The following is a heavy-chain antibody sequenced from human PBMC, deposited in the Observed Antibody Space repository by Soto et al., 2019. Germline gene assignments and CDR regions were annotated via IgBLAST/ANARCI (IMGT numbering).Heavy chain of an antibody. V-gene: IGHV3-23*01. CDR2: IAGTGGST. CDR3: ARGGSPYSYSSTAF. J-gene: IGHJ6*03. Sequence: PGGSLRLSCEVSDFLVSNHAMSWVRQAPGKGLQWVSTIAGTGGSTYYLDSVRGRFTVSTDKAKTTLYLNMNILRAADTAIFFPARGGSPYSYSSTAFRGKGTPVPVSS. CDR1: DFLVSNHA. D-gene: IGHD3-10*01.